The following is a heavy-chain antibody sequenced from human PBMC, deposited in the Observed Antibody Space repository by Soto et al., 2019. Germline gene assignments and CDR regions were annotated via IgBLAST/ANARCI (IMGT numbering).Heavy chain of an antibody. CDR2: IYWDDDN. V-gene: IGHV2-5*02. CDR1: GFSLTNNGEA. D-gene: IGHD3-10*02. J-gene: IGHJ5*02. Sequence: QITLKESGPTLVKPTQTLTLTCTFSGFSLTNNGEAVGWFRQSPGKALEWLVLIYWDDDNRYNPTLRTRLSNTTDTSKNQVLLTRTNMDPVDTATYYSARHVATSPAGCFEPWGQGLPVTVSS. CDR3: ARHVATSPAGCFEP.